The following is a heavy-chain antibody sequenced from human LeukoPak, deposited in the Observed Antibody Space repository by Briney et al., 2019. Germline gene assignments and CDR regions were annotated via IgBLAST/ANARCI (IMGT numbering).Heavy chain of an antibody. V-gene: IGHV4-4*07. J-gene: IGHJ5*02. D-gene: IGHD6-19*01. Sequence: SETLSLTSTVSGGSISSYYWSWIRQPAGEGLEWIGRIYTSGSTNYNPSLKSRVIMSVDMSKNQFSLKLTSVTAADTAVYYCARIGSVWDNWFDPWGQGTLVTVSS. CDR3: ARIGSVWDNWFDP. CDR1: GGSISSYY. CDR2: IYTSGST.